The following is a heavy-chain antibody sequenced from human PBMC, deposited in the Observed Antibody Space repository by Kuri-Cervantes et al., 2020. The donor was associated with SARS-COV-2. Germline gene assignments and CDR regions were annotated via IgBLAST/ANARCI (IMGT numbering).Heavy chain of an antibody. V-gene: IGHV3-48*04. Sequence: GGSLRLSCAASGFTFSSYSMNWVRQAPGKGLEWVSYISSSGSTIYYADSVKGRFTISRDNAKNSLYLQMNNLRAEDTAVYYCARDSITMVQGVTSDAFDIWGQGTMVTVSS. CDR1: GFTFSSYS. CDR3: ARDSITMVQGVTSDAFDI. D-gene: IGHD3-10*01. CDR2: ISSSGSTI. J-gene: IGHJ3*02.